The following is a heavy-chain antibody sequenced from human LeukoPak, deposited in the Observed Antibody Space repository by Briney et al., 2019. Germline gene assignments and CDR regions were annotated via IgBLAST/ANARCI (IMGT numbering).Heavy chain of an antibody. CDR3: ARDAMRLGDLDY. V-gene: IGHV3-21*01. Sequence: GGSLRLSCAASGFTFSSYAMSWVRQAPGKGLEWVSSISSGSSYIYYADSVKGRFTISRDNAKNSLYLQMNSLRAEDTGVYYCARDAMRLGDLDYWGQGTLVTVSS. CDR2: ISSGSSYI. CDR1: GFTFSSYA. D-gene: IGHD3-10*01. J-gene: IGHJ4*02.